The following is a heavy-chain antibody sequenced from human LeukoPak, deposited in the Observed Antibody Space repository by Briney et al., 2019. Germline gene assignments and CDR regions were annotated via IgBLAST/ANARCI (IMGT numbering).Heavy chain of an antibody. D-gene: IGHD2-15*01. CDR1: GYSFTSYW. V-gene: IGHV5-51*01. CDR2: IYPGDSDT. Sequence: GESLKISCKGSGYSFTSYWIGWVRQMPGKGLEWMGIIYPGDSDTRYSPSFQGQVTIPADKSISTAYLQWSSLKATDTAMYYCARQYCSGGSCYLGTNWFDPWGQGTLVTVSS. J-gene: IGHJ5*02. CDR3: ARQYCSGGSCYLGTNWFDP.